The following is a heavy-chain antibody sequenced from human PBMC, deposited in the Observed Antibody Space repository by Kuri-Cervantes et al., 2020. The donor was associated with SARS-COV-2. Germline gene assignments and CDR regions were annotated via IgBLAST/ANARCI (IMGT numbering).Heavy chain of an antibody. CDR3: AKGRAYGSGSYPDAFDV. D-gene: IGHD3-10*01. V-gene: IGHV3-23*01. CDR2: FTGSSGRP. J-gene: IGHJ3*01. Sequence: GESLKISCAASGFTFRSHAMSWVRQAPGKGLEWVASFTGSSGRPDYADSVKGRFIISRDNSQNTLSLEMNFLRDDDTAVYYCAKGRAYGSGSYPDAFDVWGQGTMVTVSS. CDR1: GFTFRSHA.